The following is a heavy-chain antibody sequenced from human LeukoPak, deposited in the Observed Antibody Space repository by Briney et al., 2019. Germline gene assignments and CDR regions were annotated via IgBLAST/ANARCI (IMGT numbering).Heavy chain of an antibody. CDR3: ANVVATYA. V-gene: IGHV3-30*02. D-gene: IGHD5-12*01. J-gene: IGHJ5*02. CDR1: GFNFINYG. CDR2: IRYDGSQK. Sequence: GGSLRLSCAASGFNFINYGMHWVRQAPGKGLEWVAFIRYDGSQKYYADSVKGRFTISRDNSKNTLYLEMNGLRRDGTAVYYCANVVATYAWGQGTLVTVSS.